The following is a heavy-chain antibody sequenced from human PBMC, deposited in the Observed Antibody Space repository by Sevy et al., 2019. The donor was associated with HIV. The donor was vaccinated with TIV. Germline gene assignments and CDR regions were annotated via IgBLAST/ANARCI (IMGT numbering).Heavy chain of an antibody. CDR2: ISSSSSYI. D-gene: IGHD3-10*01. V-gene: IGHV3-21*01. J-gene: IGHJ6*02. CDR1: GFTFSSYS. Sequence: GGSLRLSCAASGFTFSSYSMNWVRQAPGKGLEWVSSISSSSSYIYCADSVKGRFTISRDNAKNSLYLQMNSLRAEDTAVYYCARDKRGGSGSYSLYYYYYGMDVWGQGTTVTVSS. CDR3: ARDKRGGSGSYSLYYYYYGMDV.